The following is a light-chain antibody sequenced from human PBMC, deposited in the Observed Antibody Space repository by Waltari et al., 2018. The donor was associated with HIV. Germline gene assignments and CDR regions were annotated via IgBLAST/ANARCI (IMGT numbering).Light chain of an antibody. V-gene: IGLV3-21*02. CDR3: QVWDTRSDHPVV. Sequence: SYFLTQPPSVSVAPGQTARIPCGGNNIGSRSVHWYQQKPGQAPVMVVFDDPHRPSGIPERFSGSNSGNTATLTITRVEAGDEADYFCQVWDTRSDHPVVFGGGTNLTVL. J-gene: IGLJ2*01. CDR1: NIGSRS. CDR2: DDP.